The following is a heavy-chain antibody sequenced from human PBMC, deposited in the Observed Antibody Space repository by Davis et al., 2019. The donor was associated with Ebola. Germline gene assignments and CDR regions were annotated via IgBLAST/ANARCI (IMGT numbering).Heavy chain of an antibody. V-gene: IGHV3-7*03. Sequence: PGGSLQLSCAASGFTFSTYWMSWVRQAPGKGLEWVANIKQDGSEKYYVDSVKGRFTISRDNAKNSLYLQMNSLRAEDTAVYYCASRGFPKALDIWGQGTMVTVSS. CDR1: GFTFSTYW. CDR3: ASRGFPKALDI. J-gene: IGHJ3*02. CDR2: IKQDGSEK.